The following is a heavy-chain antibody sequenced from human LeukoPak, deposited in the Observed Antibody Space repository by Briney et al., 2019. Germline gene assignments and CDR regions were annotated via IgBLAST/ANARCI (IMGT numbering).Heavy chain of an antibody. CDR3: AKATLYDSSSFDY. CDR1: GFTFSSYG. J-gene: IGHJ4*02. V-gene: IGHV3-30*02. D-gene: IGHD3-22*01. CDR2: IRYDGSNK. Sequence: GGSLRLSCAASGFTFSSYGMHWGRQAPGKGLEWVAFIRYDGSNKYYADSVKGRFTISRDNSKNTLYLQMNSLRAEDTAVYYCAKATLYDSSSFDYWGQGTLVTVSS.